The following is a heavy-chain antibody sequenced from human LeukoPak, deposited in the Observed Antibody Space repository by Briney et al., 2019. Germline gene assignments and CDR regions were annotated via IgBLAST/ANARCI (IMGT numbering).Heavy chain of an antibody. CDR2: IYYSGST. V-gene: IGHV4-59*08. J-gene: IGHJ6*03. Sequence: SETLSLTCTVSGGSISSYYWSWIRQPPGKGLEWIGYIYYSGSTNYNPSLKSRVTISVDTAKNQFSLKLSSVTAADTAVYYCARRPRYSSGWYSVDYYYYMDVWGKGTTVTVSS. D-gene: IGHD6-19*01. CDR1: GGSISSYY. CDR3: ARRPRYSSGWYSVDYYYYMDV.